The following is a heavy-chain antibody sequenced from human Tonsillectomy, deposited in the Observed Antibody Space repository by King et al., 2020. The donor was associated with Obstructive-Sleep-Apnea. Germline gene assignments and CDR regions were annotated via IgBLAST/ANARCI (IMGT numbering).Heavy chain of an antibody. CDR2: IYPSDAYS. Sequence: GQLVQSGAEVIKPGESLRISCKGSGYSFSSYWISWVRQMPGKGLDWMGRIYPSDAYSNYSPSFQGHVTIPADKSISTAYLQWSSLKASDTAMYYCASLSVGPDFYYYGMDVWGQGTTVTVSS. CDR3: ASLSVGPDFYYYGMDV. CDR1: GYSFSSYW. J-gene: IGHJ6*02. D-gene: IGHD3/OR15-3a*01. V-gene: IGHV5-10-1*01.